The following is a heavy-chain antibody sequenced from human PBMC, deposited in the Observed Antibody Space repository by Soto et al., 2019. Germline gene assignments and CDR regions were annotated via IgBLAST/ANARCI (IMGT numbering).Heavy chain of an antibody. CDR1: GFTFSSYA. J-gene: IGHJ4*02. Sequence: EVQLLESGGGLVQPGGSLRLSCAASGFTFSSYAMSWVRQAPGKGLEWVSSLSGSGSTYYADSVKGRFTISRDNSKNTLYLQMNSLTAEDTAVYYCAKRPVVTADGFEYWGQGILVTVSS. CDR3: AKRPVVTADGFEY. CDR2: LSGSGST. V-gene: IGHV3-23*01. D-gene: IGHD2-21*02.